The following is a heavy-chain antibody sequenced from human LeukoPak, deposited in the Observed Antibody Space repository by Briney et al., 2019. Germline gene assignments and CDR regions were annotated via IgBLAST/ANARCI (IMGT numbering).Heavy chain of an antibody. CDR3: AKDANYDYVWGSYRYFDY. CDR1: GFTFSSYA. Sequence: GGSPRLSCAASGFTFSSYAMSWVRQAPGKGLEWVSAISGSGGSTYYADSVKGRFTISRDNSKNTLYLQMNSLRAEDTAVYYCAKDANYDYVWGSYRYFDYWGQGTLVTVSS. D-gene: IGHD3-16*02. CDR2: ISGSGGST. J-gene: IGHJ4*02. V-gene: IGHV3-23*01.